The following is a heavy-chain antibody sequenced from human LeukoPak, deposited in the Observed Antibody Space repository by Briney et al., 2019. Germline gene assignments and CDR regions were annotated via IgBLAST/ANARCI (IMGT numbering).Heavy chain of an antibody. J-gene: IGHJ6*04. CDR3: ARAESGITIFGVAPAPDV. CDR2: IYYSGST. D-gene: IGHD3-3*01. CDR1: GGSISSYY. V-gene: IGHV4-59*01. Sequence: SETLSLTCTVSGGSISSYYWSWIRQPPGKGLEWVGYIYYSGSTNYNPSLQSRVTISVDTSKNQFSLKLSSVTAADTAVYYCARAESGITIFGVAPAPDVWGKGTTVTVSS.